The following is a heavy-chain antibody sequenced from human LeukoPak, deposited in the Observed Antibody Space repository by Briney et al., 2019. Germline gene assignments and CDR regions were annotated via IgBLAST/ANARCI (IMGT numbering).Heavy chain of an antibody. CDR1: GFTFSSYA. CDR2: ISYDGSNK. V-gene: IGHV3-30*04. CDR3: ARGALTTENYFDY. J-gene: IGHJ4*02. D-gene: IGHD4-11*01. Sequence: PGRSLRLSCAASGFTFSSYAMHWVRQALGKGLEWVAVISYDGSNKYYADSVKGRFTISRDNSKNTLYLQMNSLRAEDTAVYYCARGALTTENYFDYWGQGTLVTVSS.